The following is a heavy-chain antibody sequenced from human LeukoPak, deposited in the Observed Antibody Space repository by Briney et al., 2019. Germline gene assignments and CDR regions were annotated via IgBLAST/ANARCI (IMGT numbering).Heavy chain of an antibody. Sequence: PGGSLRLSCAASGFTFSSSAMSWVRQAPGKGLEWVSAISNNGGYTYYADSVQGRFTISRDNSKSTLCLQMNSLKTEDTAVYYCTRKRSSSSGSYSPWGQGTLVTVSS. CDR1: GFTFSSSA. V-gene: IGHV3-23*01. CDR2: ISNNGGYT. D-gene: IGHD1-26*01. J-gene: IGHJ5*02. CDR3: TRKRSSSSGSYSP.